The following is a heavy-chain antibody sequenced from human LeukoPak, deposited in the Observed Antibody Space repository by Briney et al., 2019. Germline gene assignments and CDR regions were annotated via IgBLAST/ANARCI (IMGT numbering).Heavy chain of an antibody. J-gene: IGHJ4*02. Sequence: QSWGSLRLSCAASGFTFSSYAMGWVRQAPGKGLEWVSAISGSGGSTYYAASVKGRFTISRDNSKNTLYLQMNSLRAEDTAVYYCAKGKTPDYWGQGTLVTVSS. D-gene: IGHD4-23*01. CDR1: GFTFSSYA. V-gene: IGHV3-23*01. CDR3: AKGKTPDY. CDR2: ISGSGGST.